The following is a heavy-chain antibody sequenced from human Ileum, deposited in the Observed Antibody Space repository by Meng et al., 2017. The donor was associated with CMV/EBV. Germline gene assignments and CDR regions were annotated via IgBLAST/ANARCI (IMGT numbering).Heavy chain of an antibody. Sequence: QVQPQEAGPGLVKPSQTLSLTCPVSGASNSSSDYYWSWIRQPPGKGLEWIGYIHYSGSTYYNPSLKSRVTISEDTSKNQFSLKLNSVTAADTAVYYCARASYYDSSYFDNWGQGTLVTVSS. D-gene: IGHD3-22*01. CDR1: GASNSSSDYY. CDR3: ARASYYDSSYFDN. CDR2: IHYSGST. J-gene: IGHJ4*02. V-gene: IGHV4-30-4*08.